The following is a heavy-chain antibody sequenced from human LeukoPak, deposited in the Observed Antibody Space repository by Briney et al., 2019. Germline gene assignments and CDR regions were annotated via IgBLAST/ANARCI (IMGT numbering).Heavy chain of an antibody. CDR3: ARVRATGAFDI. J-gene: IGHJ3*02. V-gene: IGHV4-34*01. D-gene: IGHD5-12*01. Sequence: SETLSLTCAVYGGSFSGYYWSWIRQPPGKGLEWIGEINHSGSTDYNPSLKSRVTISVDTSKNQFSLKLSSVTAADTAVYYCARVRATGAFDIWGQGTMVTVSS. CDR2: INHSGST. CDR1: GGSFSGYY.